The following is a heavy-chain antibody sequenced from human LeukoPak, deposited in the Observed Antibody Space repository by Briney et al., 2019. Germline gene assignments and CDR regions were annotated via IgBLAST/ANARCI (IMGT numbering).Heavy chain of an antibody. V-gene: IGHV3-21*01. CDR3: ARAYSERYGLGYYYMDV. Sequence: GGSLRLSCAASGFTFSNYGMFWVRQAPGKGLEWVSSISSSSSYIYYADSVKGRFTISRDNAKNSLYLQMNSLRAEDTAVYYCARAYSERYGLGYYYMDVWGKGTTVTISS. CDR2: ISSSSSYI. D-gene: IGHD1-26*01. CDR1: GFTFSNYG. J-gene: IGHJ6*03.